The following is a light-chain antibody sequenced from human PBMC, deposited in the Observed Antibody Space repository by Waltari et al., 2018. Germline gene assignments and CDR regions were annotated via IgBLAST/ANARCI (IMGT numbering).Light chain of an antibody. CDR2: GAS. J-gene: IGKJ3*01. CDR3: LQYGSPPFT. Sequence: EIVLTQSPGTLSLSPGERATLSCRPSQYVSSSYLAWYQQKPGQAPRLLIYGASFRAAGIPERFSGSESGTDFTLTISRLEPEDFAVFYCLQYGSPPFTFGPGTKMEIK. V-gene: IGKV3-20*01. CDR1: QYVSSSY.